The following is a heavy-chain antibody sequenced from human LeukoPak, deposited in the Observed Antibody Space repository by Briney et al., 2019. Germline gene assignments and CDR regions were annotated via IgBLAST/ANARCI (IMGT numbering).Heavy chain of an antibody. Sequence: PGGFLRLSCTASGFTFSTYAMHWVRQAPGQGLEWVAVISYDVNAKYYADSVKGRFTISRDNSKNTLYLQMNSLGPEDTAVYYCARGSYGDLQWGQGTLVTVSS. D-gene: IGHD4-17*01. J-gene: IGHJ4*02. V-gene: IGHV3-30*04. CDR1: GFTFSTYA. CDR2: ISYDVNAK. CDR3: ARGSYGDLQ.